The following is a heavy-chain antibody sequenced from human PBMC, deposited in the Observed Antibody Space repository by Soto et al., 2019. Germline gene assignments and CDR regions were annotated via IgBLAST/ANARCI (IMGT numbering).Heavy chain of an antibody. CDR3: ANNPGDYYDSSGYHF. CDR2: ISAYNGNT. V-gene: IGHV1-18*04. D-gene: IGHD3-22*01. Sequence: GASVKVSCKAPGYTFTSYGISWVRQAPGQGLEWMGWISAYNGNTNYAQKLQGRVTMTTDTSTSTAYMELRSLRSDDTAVYYCANNPGDYYDSSGYHFLGQGILVTVS. J-gene: IGHJ4*02. CDR1: GYTFTSYG.